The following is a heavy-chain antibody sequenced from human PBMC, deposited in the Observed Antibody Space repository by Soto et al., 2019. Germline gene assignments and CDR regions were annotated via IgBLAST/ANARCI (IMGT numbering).Heavy chain of an antibody. Sequence: QVQLQESGPGLVKPSQTLSLTCTVSGGSISSGGYYWSWIRQHPGKGLEGIGYIYYSGSTYYNPSLKSRVTISVDTSKNQFSLKLSSVTAADTAVYYCARAPTVTKYYYYYGMDVWGQGTTVTVSS. D-gene: IGHD4-17*01. CDR2: IYYSGST. CDR1: GGSISSGGYY. J-gene: IGHJ6*02. V-gene: IGHV4-31*03. CDR3: ARAPTVTKYYYYYGMDV.